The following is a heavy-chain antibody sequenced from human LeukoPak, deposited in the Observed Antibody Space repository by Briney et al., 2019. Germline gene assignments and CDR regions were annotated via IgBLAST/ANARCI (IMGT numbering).Heavy chain of an antibody. Sequence: PGGSLRLSCAASGFTFSSYAMSWVRQAPGKGLEWVSAVSGSGGGTYYPDSVKGRFTISRDNSKNTLYLQMNSLRAEDTAVYYCAKDAHSSGWYYFDYWGQGTLVTVSS. CDR1: GFTFSSYA. CDR2: VSGSGGGT. CDR3: AKDAHSSGWYYFDY. D-gene: IGHD6-19*01. J-gene: IGHJ4*02. V-gene: IGHV3-23*01.